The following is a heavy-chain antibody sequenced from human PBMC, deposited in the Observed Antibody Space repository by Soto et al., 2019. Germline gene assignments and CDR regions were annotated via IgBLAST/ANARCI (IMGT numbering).Heavy chain of an antibody. Sequence: GASVKVSCKASGGTFSSYAISWVRQAPGQGLEWMGGIIPIFGTANYAQKFQGRVTITADESTSTAYMELSSLRSEDTAVYYCARWRDSSGYYLFNWFDPWGQGTLVTV. CDR3: ARWRDSSGYYLFNWFDP. CDR2: IIPIFGTA. J-gene: IGHJ5*02. CDR1: GGTFSSYA. V-gene: IGHV1-69*13. D-gene: IGHD3-22*01.